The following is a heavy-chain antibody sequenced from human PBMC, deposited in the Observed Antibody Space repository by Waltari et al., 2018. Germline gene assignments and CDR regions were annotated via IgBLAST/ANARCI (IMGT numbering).Heavy chain of an antibody. Sequence: QVQLVQSGAEVKKPGASVKVSCKASGYTFNSYDINWVRQATGHGLEWMGWMNPNSGNTGYAQKFQGRVTITRNTSISTAYMELSSLRSEDTAVYYCARGTSKYYDFWSGYYLDYWGQGTLVTVSS. CDR3: ARGTSKYYDFWSGYYLDY. CDR2: MNPNSGNT. V-gene: IGHV1-8*03. D-gene: IGHD3-3*01. J-gene: IGHJ4*02. CDR1: GYTFNSYD.